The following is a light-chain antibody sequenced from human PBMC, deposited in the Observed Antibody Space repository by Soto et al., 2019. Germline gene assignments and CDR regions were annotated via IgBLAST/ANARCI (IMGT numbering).Light chain of an antibody. CDR1: QPIGTS. Sequence: DIKMTQSPSSLSASVGDSVTVTCRASQPIGTSLHWYQQKPGKAPKVLISAASRLQSGVSSRFSGSGSGTHFALTISNLQPEDFATYYCQQGYTTLWTFGQGTKAAIK. J-gene: IGKJ1*01. V-gene: IGKV1-39*01. CDR3: QQGYTTLWT. CDR2: AAS.